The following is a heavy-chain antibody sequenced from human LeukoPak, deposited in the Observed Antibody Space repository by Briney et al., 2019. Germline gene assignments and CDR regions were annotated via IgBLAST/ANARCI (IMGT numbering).Heavy chain of an antibody. V-gene: IGHV1-2*02. J-gene: IGHJ4*02. Sequence: GESLKISCKASGYPFSDYYIHWVRQAPGQGLEWMGWITPNSGGTKYAQRFQGRVTMTRDTSISTAYMDLSSLGSDDTAIIYCVRKSATRRTSEFDYWGQGTPVTVSS. CDR2: ITPNSGGT. CDR1: GYPFSDYY. D-gene: IGHD2-15*01. CDR3: VRKSATRRTSEFDY.